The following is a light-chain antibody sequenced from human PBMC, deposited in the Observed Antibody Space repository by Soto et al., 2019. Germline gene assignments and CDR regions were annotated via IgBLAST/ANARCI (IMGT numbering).Light chain of an antibody. CDR1: QSVSNN. V-gene: IGKV3-15*01. Sequence: EIVLTQSPDTLSLSPGERATLSCRASQSVSNNYLAWYQQKAGQAPRLLIYGASTRATGIPARFSGSGSGTEFTLTISSLQSEDSAVYYCQHYNHWLWTFGQGTKVDIK. CDR2: GAS. J-gene: IGKJ1*01. CDR3: QHYNHWLWT.